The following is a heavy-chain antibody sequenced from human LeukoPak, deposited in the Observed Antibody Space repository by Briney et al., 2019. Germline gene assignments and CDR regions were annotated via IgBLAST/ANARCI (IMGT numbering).Heavy chain of an antibody. Sequence: SETLSLTCTASGGSISSYYWSWIRQPPGKGLEWIGYIYYSGSTNYNPSLKSRVTISVDTSKNQFSLKLSSVTAADTAVYYCARDLYSSGWYGAFDIWGQGTMVTVSS. CDR1: GGSISSYY. CDR3: ARDLYSSGWYGAFDI. CDR2: IYYSGST. D-gene: IGHD6-19*01. V-gene: IGHV4-59*01. J-gene: IGHJ3*02.